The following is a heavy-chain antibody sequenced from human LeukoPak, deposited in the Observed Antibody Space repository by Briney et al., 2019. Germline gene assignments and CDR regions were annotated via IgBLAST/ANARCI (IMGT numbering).Heavy chain of an antibody. CDR1: GGSISSYY. D-gene: IGHD3-3*01. J-gene: IGHJ6*03. CDR3: ARAVTIFGVAGDYYYMDV. CDR2: IYTSGST. Sequence: PSETLSLTCTVSGGSISSYYWSWIRRPAGKGLEWIGRIYTSGSTNYNPSLKSRVTMSVDTSKNQFSLKLSSVTAADTAVYYCARAVTIFGVAGDYYYMDVWGKGTTVTVSS. V-gene: IGHV4-4*07.